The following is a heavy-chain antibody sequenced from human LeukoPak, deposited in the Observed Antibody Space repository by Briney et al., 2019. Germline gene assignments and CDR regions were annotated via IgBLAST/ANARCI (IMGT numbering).Heavy chain of an antibody. CDR3: ARDLGPLGIAAASYYFDY. Sequence: ASVKVSCKASGYTFTSYGISWVRQAPGQGLEWMGWISAYNGNTNYAQKLQGRVTMTTDTSTSTAYMELRSLRSDDTAVYYCARDLGPLGIAAASYYFDYWGQGTLVTVS. CDR2: ISAYNGNT. V-gene: IGHV1-18*01. J-gene: IGHJ4*02. D-gene: IGHD6-13*01. CDR1: GYTFTSYG.